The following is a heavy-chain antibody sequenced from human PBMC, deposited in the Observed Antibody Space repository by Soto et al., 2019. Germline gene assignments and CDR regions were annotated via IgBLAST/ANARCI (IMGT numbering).Heavy chain of an antibody. V-gene: IGHV3-64*01. CDR3: ARRGYGLYFDY. Sequence: EVQLVESGGGLVQPGGSLRLSCAASGFTFSSYAMHWVRQAPGKGLEYVSAISGNGGSTYYANSVKGRFTISRDNSKNTLYIQMGSLRAEDMAVYYCARRGYGLYFDYWGQGTLVTVSS. D-gene: IGHD3-10*01. CDR2: ISGNGGST. CDR1: GFTFSSYA. J-gene: IGHJ4*02.